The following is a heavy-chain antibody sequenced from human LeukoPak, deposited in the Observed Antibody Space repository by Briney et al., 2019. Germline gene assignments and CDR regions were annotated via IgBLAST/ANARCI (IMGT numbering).Heavy chain of an antibody. CDR3: ARDRRAAAGTRCPYSSGCRYGMDV. J-gene: IGHJ6*02. V-gene: IGHV1-3*01. D-gene: IGHD6-13*01. Sequence: GASVKVSCKASGYTFTSYAMHWVRQAPGQRLEWMGWINAGNGNTKYSQKFQGRVTITRDTSASTAYMELSSLRSEDTAVYYCARDRRAAAGTRCPYSSGCRYGMDVWGQGTTVTVSS. CDR2: INAGNGNT. CDR1: GYTFTSYA.